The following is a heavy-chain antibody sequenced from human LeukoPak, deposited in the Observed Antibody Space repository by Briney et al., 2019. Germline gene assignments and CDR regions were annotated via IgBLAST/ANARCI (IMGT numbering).Heavy chain of an antibody. D-gene: IGHD3-10*01. J-gene: IGHJ4*02. Sequence: ASVKVSCKASGYTFTSYGISWVRQAPGQGLEWMGWISAYNGNTNYAQKLQGRVTMTTDKSTSKAYLVLRSLRFDDTAVYYCARVRAGGTMVRGVILDWGQGTLVTVSS. CDR1: GYTFTSYG. CDR2: ISAYNGNT. CDR3: ARVRAGGTMVRGVILD. V-gene: IGHV1-18*01.